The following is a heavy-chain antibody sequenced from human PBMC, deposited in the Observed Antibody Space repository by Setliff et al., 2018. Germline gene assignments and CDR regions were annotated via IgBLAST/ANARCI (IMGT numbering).Heavy chain of an antibody. J-gene: IGHJ3*01. Sequence: GESLKISCKASGYIFTNYWIGWVRQMPGKGLEWMGVVYPGDSDTRYSPSYQGQVTISADKSINTAYLQWSSLKASDTAIYYCTRHEDRNKCTSSSCYRENDAFDVWGQGAMVTVSS. CDR3: TRHEDRNKCTSSSCYRENDAFDV. CDR2: VYPGDSDT. CDR1: GYIFTNYW. D-gene: IGHD2-2*01. V-gene: IGHV5-51*01.